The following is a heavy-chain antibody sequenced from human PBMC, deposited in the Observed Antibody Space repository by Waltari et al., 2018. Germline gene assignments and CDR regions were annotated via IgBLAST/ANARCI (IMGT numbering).Heavy chain of an antibody. CDR1: GYSISGYY. CDR3: ASSIVGTTRGTYNSLDV. Sequence: QVQLQESGPGLVKPSETLSLTCAVSGYSISGYYWSWIRQPPGKGLEWIGYIHGSGGSNYLSPSLKSRVTLSVDTSKNQFSLKLSSVTAADTAVYYGASSIVGTTRGTYNSLDVWGRGVLVTVSS. CDR2: IHGSGGSN. J-gene: IGHJ4*02. D-gene: IGHD1-26*01. V-gene: IGHV4-38-2*01.